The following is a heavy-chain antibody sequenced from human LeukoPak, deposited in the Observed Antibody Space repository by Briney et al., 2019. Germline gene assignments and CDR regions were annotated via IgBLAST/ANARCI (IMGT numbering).Heavy chain of an antibody. CDR1: GGTFSSYA. D-gene: IGHD2-2*01. V-gene: IGHV1-69*05. J-gene: IGHJ6*03. CDR2: IIPIFGTA. Sequence: SVKVSCKASGGTFSSYAISWVRQAPGQGLEWMGGIIPIFGTANYAQKFQGRVTITTDESTSTAYMELSSLRSEDTAVYYRARGPQYQPPPEYYYYYMDVWGKGTTVTVSS. CDR3: ARGPQYQPPPEYYYYYMDV.